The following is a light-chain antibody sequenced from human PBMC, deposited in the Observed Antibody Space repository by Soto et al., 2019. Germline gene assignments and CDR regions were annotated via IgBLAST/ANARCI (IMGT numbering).Light chain of an antibody. CDR3: QKHDSAPLT. CDR2: TSS. J-gene: IGKJ4*01. V-gene: IGKV1-27*01. CDR1: QGIANY. Sequence: DIQMTQSPSSLSASVGDRVTITCRASQGIANYLSWYQQKPGKVPTLLIYTSSTLQSGVPSRFSGSGSGTDFTHTISSLQPEDVATYYCQKHDSAPLTFGGGTRVEIK.